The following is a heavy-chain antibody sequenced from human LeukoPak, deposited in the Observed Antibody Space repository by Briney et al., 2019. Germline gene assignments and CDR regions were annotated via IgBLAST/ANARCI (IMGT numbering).Heavy chain of an antibody. CDR1: GFTLSNYS. D-gene: IGHD3-16*01. CDR2: ISGSGFTI. V-gene: IGHV3-48*01. CDR3: ARDTSDSLGAFDI. Sequence: GGSLRLSCAVSGFTLSNYSMNWVRQAPGKGLEWISYISGSGFTIHYADSVKGRFTISRDNAKNSLYLQMDSLRAEDTAVYYCARDTSDSLGAFDIWGQGTMVTVSS. J-gene: IGHJ3*02.